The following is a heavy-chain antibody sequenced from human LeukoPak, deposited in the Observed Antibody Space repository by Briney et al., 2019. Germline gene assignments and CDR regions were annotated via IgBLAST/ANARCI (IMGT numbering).Heavy chain of an antibody. CDR3: ARGVAVVPATHYYFDY. CDR2: IYYDGSNK. CDR1: GFTFRNYG. D-gene: IGHD2-2*01. J-gene: IGHJ4*02. V-gene: IGHV3-33*01. Sequence: GGSLRLSCAASGFTFRNYGMHWVRQAPGKGLEWVAIIYYDGSNKYYRDSVKGRFTISRDDSKNTLYLQMNSLRAEDTAVYYCARGVAVVPATHYYFDYWGQGSLVTVSS.